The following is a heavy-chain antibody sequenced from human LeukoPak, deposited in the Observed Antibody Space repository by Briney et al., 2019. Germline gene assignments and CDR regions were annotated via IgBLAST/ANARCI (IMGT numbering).Heavy chain of an antibody. V-gene: IGHV3-23*01. CDR1: GFTFSSYA. J-gene: IGHJ4*02. Sequence: PGGSLRLSCAASGFTFSSYAMSWVRQAPGKGLEWVSAISGSGGSTYYADSVKGRFTISRDNSKNTLYLQMNSLRAEDTAVYYCAKGIVVVPAAALDYWGQGTLVIVSS. CDR2: ISGSGGST. D-gene: IGHD2-2*01. CDR3: AKGIVVVPAAALDY.